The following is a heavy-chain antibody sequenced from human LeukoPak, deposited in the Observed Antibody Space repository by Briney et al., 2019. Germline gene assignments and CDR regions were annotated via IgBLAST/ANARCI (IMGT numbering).Heavy chain of an antibody. D-gene: IGHD3-22*01. CDR1: GFTFDDYG. CDR2: INWNGGST. CDR3: ARATYYYDSSGAYYFDY. J-gene: IGHJ4*02. Sequence: GGSLRLSRAASGFTFDDYGMSWVRQAPGKGLEWVSGINWNGGSTGYADSVKGRFTISRDNAKNSLYLQMNSLRAEDTALYYCARATYYYDSSGAYYFDYWGQGTLVTVSS. V-gene: IGHV3-20*04.